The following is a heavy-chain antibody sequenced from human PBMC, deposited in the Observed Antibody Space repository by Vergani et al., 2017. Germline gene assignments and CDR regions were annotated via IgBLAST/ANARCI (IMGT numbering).Heavy chain of an antibody. Sequence: VQLVESGGGLVKPGGSLRLSCAASGFTFSSYGMHWVRQAPGKGLEWVAVIWYDGSNKYYADSVKGRFTISRDNSKNTLYLQMNSLRAEDTAVYYCARGGVAASFDYWGQGTLVTVSS. CDR2: IWYDGSNK. V-gene: IGHV3-33*08. CDR1: GFTFSSYG. CDR3: ARGGVAASFDY. D-gene: IGHD6-13*01. J-gene: IGHJ4*02.